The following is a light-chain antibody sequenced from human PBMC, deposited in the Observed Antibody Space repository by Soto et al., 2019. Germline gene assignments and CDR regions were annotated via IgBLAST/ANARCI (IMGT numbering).Light chain of an antibody. CDR2: DVS. J-gene: IGLJ1*01. CDR3: AAWDDSLSAFYV. CDR1: SSDVGGYNY. V-gene: IGLV2-14*01. Sequence: QSVLTQPASVSGSPGQSITISCTGTSSDVGGYNYVSWYQQHPGKAPKLMIYDVSNRPSGVPDRFSGSKSGTSASLAISGLRSEDEADYYCAAWDDSLSAFYVFGTGTKVTVL.